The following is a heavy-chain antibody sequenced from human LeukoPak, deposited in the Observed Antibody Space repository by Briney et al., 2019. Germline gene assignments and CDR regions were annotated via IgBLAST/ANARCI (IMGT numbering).Heavy chain of an antibody. D-gene: IGHD1-7*01. CDR1: GYTFTSYW. Sequence: GESLKISCKASGYTFTSYWIGWVRQMPGKGLKWMGIVYPGDSDTRYSPSFQGQVTISADKSINTAYLHWSRLKTSDTAIYYCARRGLELRGDYDYYTDVWGKGTTVTVSS. J-gene: IGHJ6*03. CDR2: VYPGDSDT. V-gene: IGHV5-51*01. CDR3: ARRGLELRGDYDYYTDV.